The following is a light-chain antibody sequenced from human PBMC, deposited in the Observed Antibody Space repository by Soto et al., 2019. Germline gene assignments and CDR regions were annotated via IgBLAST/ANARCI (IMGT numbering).Light chain of an antibody. V-gene: IGKV3-20*01. CDR3: QHFGGSSYT. Sequence: DIVLTQSPGTLSLSPGETATLSCRASQSVNSNYLAWYQQKPGQAPRLLIYGASARATGIPDRFSGSGSGTDFTLAISRLEPDDFAVYYCQHFGGSSYTFGQGTKLEIK. CDR1: QSVNSNY. CDR2: GAS. J-gene: IGKJ2*01.